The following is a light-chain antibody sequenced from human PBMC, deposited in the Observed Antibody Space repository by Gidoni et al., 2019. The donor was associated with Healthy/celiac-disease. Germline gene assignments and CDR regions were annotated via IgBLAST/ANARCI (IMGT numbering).Light chain of an antibody. V-gene: IGKV1-33*01. CDR3: QQYDNLPLT. CDR2: DAS. J-gene: IGKJ4*01. CDR1: QDISNY. Sequence: DIQMIQPPSFLSASVGDRVTITCQASQDISNYLNWYQQKPGKATELLIYDASNLETGVPSRFSGSGSGTDFTFTISSLQPEDIATYYCQQYDNLPLTFGGGTKVEIK.